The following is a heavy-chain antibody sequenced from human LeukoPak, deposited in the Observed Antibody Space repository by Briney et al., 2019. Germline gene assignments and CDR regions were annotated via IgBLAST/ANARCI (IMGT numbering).Heavy chain of an antibody. V-gene: IGHV3-23*01. CDR2: ISGSGGST. J-gene: IGHJ3*02. D-gene: IGHD1-26*01. CDR3: AKDWVGGSYTVDASDI. Sequence: GGSLRLSCAASGFTFSSYGMSWVRQAPGKGLEWVSAISGSGGSTYYADSVKGRFTISRDNSKNTLYLQMNSLRAEDTAVYYCAKDWVGGSYTVDASDIWGQGTMVTVSS. CDR1: GFTFSSYG.